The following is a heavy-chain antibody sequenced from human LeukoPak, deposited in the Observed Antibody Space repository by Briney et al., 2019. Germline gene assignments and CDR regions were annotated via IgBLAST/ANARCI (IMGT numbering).Heavy chain of an antibody. Sequence: SQTLSLTCTVSGGSISSGSYYWSWIRQPAGKGLEWIGRIYTSGSINYNPSLKSRVTISVDTSKNQFSLKLSSVTAADTAVYYCARGDYGGNSGVFDYWGQGTLVTVSS. V-gene: IGHV4-61*02. CDR1: GGSISSGSYY. CDR2: IYTSGSI. D-gene: IGHD4-23*01. J-gene: IGHJ4*02. CDR3: ARGDYGGNSGVFDY.